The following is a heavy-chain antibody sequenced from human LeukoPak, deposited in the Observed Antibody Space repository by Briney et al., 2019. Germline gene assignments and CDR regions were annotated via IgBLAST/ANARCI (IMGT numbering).Heavy chain of an antibody. CDR2: IYYSGST. D-gene: IGHD3-22*01. J-gene: IGHJ4*02. Sequence: PSETLSLTSTVSGGSISSSSYYWGWIRQPPGKGLEWIGSIYYSGSTYYTPSLKSRVTISVDTLKDQFSLKLSSVTDADTAVYYCATLHHYYDSSGYYPIAYYFDYWGQGTLVTVSS. V-gene: IGHV4-39*01. CDR1: GGSISSSSYY. CDR3: ATLHHYYDSSGYYPIAYYFDY.